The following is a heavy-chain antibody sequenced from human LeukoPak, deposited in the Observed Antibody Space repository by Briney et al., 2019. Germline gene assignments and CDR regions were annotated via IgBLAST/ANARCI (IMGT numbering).Heavy chain of an antibody. D-gene: IGHD1-14*01. J-gene: IGHJ6*03. CDR1: GYTFTSYG. CDR2: IIPIFATT. Sequence: ASVKVSCKASGYTFTSYGISWVRQAPGQGLEWMAGIIPIFATTNYAQEFQGRVSLTADESTSTVYMELSSLRYDDTAVYYCARGPPLTYDHTPEGYYHYYMDVWGEETRVTISS. V-gene: IGHV1-69*13. CDR3: ARGPPLTYDHTPEGYYHYYMDV.